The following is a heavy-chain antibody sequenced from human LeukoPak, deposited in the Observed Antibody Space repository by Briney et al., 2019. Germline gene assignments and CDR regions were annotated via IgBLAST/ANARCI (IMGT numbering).Heavy chain of an antibody. D-gene: IGHD5-18*01. Sequence: ASVKVSCKASGYTFSSYYMHWVRQAPGQGLEWMGIINPSGGSTSYAQKFQGRVTMTRDTSTSTVYMELSSLRSEDTAVYYCPRDLGGGYSYGYGTDYWGQGTLVTVSS. V-gene: IGHV1-46*01. CDR3: PRDLGGGYSYGYGTDY. CDR1: GYTFSSYY. J-gene: IGHJ4*02. CDR2: INPSGGST.